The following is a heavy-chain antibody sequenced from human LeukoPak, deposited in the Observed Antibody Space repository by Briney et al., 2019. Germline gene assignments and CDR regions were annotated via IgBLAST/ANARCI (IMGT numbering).Heavy chain of an antibody. Sequence: GGSLRLSCAASGFTFSSYAMSWVRQAPGKGLEWVSTVSSGGSTYYADSVKGRFTISRDNSKNTLYLQMNTLRAEDTAVYHCAKSGCNSSNCFLGWFDPWGQGTLVTVSS. CDR1: GFTFSSYA. V-gene: IGHV3-23*01. J-gene: IGHJ5*02. CDR3: AKSGCNSSNCFLGWFDP. D-gene: IGHD2-2*01. CDR2: VSSGGST.